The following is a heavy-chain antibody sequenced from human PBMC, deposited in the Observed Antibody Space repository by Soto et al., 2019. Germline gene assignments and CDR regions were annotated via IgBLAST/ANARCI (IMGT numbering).Heavy chain of an antibody. CDR1: GFSLTTSGVG. J-gene: IGHJ4*02. V-gene: IGHV2-5*02. CDR3: AHRVLRTVFGLVTTTAIYFDF. Sequence: QITLNESGPTQVKPRQTLTLTCTFSGFSLTTSGVGVGWIRQSPGKAPEWLALIYWDDDKRYSPSLKSRLTITMDNSKNQVVLTMADLDPADTATYYCAHRVLRTVFGLVTTTAIYFDFWGQGTPVAVSS. D-gene: IGHD3-3*01. CDR2: IYWDDDK.